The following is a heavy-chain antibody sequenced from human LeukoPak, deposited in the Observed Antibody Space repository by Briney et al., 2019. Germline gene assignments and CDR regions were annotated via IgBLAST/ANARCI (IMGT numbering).Heavy chain of an antibody. D-gene: IGHD1-26*01. J-gene: IGHJ4*02. V-gene: IGHV4-38-2*01. CDR1: GYSVSDTYF. CDR3: ARVGGGYELRGLDY. CDR2: VYHSGTS. Sequence: SETLSLTCAVSGYSVSDTYFWGWIRRPPGKGLEWIGSVYHSGTSRYNSSLKGRITMSVDSSKNVFSLNLKSVTAADTAVYYCARVGGGYELRGLDYWGQGILVIVSS.